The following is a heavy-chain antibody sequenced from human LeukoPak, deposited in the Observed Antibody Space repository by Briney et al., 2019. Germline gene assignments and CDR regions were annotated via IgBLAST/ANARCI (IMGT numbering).Heavy chain of an antibody. Sequence: GASVKVSCKASGYTFTSYDINWVRQATGQGLEWMGWMNPNSGNTGYAQKFQGRVTMTRNTSISTAYMELSSLRSEDTAVYYCAGGLGYDRRSYYYYGMDVWGQGTTVTVSS. CDR2: MNPNSGNT. V-gene: IGHV1-8*01. CDR1: GYTFTSYD. CDR3: AGGLGYDRRSYYYYGMDV. D-gene: IGHD5-12*01. J-gene: IGHJ6*02.